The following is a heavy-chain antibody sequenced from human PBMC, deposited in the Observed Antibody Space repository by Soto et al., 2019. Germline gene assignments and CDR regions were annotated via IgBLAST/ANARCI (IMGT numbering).Heavy chain of an antibody. CDR3: AKDRRAGGNSAFYFDF. Sequence: GSLRLSCAASGFKFSNYAMSWVRQAPGKGLEWVSLISATGGGTYYADSVKGRFTISRDNSHNTLYLQVHSLTAEDTAVYYCAKDRRAGGNSAFYFDFWGQGAQVTVSS. CDR2: ISATGGGT. J-gene: IGHJ4*02. D-gene: IGHD3-16*01. CDR1: GFKFSNYA. V-gene: IGHV3-23*01.